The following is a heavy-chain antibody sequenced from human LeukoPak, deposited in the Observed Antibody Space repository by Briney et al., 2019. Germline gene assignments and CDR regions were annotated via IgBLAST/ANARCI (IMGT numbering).Heavy chain of an antibody. J-gene: IGHJ5*02. CDR2: IYYSGST. CDR3: ARHGWNGVGWFDP. V-gene: IGHV4-59*08. Sequence: SETLSLTCTVSGDSISTYYWSWIRQPPGKGLEWIGYIYYSGSTNYNPSLKSRVTISVDTSKNQFSLKLSSVTAADTAVYYCARHGWNGVGWFDPWGQGTLVTVSS. D-gene: IGHD1-1*01. CDR1: GDSISTYY.